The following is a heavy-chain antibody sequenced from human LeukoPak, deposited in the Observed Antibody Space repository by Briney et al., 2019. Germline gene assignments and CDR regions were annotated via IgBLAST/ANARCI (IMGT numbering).Heavy chain of an antibody. V-gene: IGHV3-7*03. CDR2: IKQDGSEK. J-gene: IGHJ4*02. CDR1: GFTFSSYW. CDR3: AKDMGGRQQLADY. Sequence: AGGSLRLSCAASGFTFSSYWMSWVRQAPGKGLEWVAQIKQDGSEKYYVDSVKGRFTVSRDNAKNSLYLQMNSLRAEDTALYYCAKDMGGRQQLADYWGQGTLVTVSS. D-gene: IGHD6-13*01.